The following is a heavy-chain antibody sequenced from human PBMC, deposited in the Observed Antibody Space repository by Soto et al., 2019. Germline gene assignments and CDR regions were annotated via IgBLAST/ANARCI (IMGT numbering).Heavy chain of an antibody. CDR3: AREDYYGSGSYYD. CDR1: GYTFINNN. CDR2: MNPNTGNT. J-gene: IGHJ4*02. D-gene: IGHD3-10*01. V-gene: IGHV1-8*01. Sequence: VQLVPSGAEVKKPGASVKVSCKASGYTFINNNINWVRQATGQGLEWMGWMNPNTGNTAYVQKFQGSVTMTRDISTSTAYMELSSLRSDDTAVYYCAREDYYGSGSYYDWGQGTSVTVSS.